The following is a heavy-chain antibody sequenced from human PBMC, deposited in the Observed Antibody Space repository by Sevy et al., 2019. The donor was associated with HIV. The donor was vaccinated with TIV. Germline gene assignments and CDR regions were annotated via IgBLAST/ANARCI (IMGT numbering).Heavy chain of an antibody. CDR1: GFTFSSYS. D-gene: IGHD2-15*01. CDR2: ISSSSSYI. J-gene: IGHJ3*02. Sequence: GGSLRLSCAASGFTFSSYSMNWVRQAPGKGLEWVSSISSSSSYIYYSDTVKGRFTISRDNAKNSLYLQMNSLRAEDTAVYYCAQDSVDAFDIWGQGTMVTVSS. V-gene: IGHV3-21*01. CDR3: AQDSVDAFDI.